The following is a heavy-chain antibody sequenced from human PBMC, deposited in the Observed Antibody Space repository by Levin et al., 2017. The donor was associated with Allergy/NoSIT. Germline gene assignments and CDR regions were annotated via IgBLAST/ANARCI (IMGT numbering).Heavy chain of an antibody. CDR2: IYSGGST. D-gene: IGHD3-9*01. CDR1: GFTVSRNY. CDR3: VRGKAEKDILTGYFEVGGSSHYYYYYYMDV. Sequence: PGGSLRLSCAASGFTVSRNYMNWVRQAPGKGLEWVSVIYSGGSTYYADSVKGRFTMSRDNSKNTLYLQMNRLRPEDTAIYYCVRGKAEKDILTGYFEVGGSSHYYYYYYMDVWGKGTTVTVSS. V-gene: IGHV3-66*02. J-gene: IGHJ6*03.